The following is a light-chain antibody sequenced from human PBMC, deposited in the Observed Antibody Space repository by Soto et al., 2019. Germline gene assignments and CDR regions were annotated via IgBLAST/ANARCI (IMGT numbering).Light chain of an antibody. J-gene: IGKJ4*01. CDR3: QQYGRLPLS. CDR1: QSLSNSF. Sequence: EILLTQSPGTLSLSPGDRAALFCRASQSLSNSFLAWYQQKPGQTPRLLISGASIRATDIPDRFSGSGSGTDFTLTISRLEPEDFAVYFCQQYGRLPLSFGGGTRVEIK. CDR2: GAS. V-gene: IGKV3-20*01.